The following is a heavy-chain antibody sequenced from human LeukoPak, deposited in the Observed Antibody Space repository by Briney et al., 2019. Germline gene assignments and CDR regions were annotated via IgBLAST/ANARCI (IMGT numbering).Heavy chain of an antibody. Sequence: GGSLRLSCAASGFTVSSNYMSWVRQAPGKGLEWVSVIYSGGTTYYADSVKGRFTISRDNSKNTLYLQMNSLRAEDTAVYFCASSRYASGRVLDYWGQGTLVTVSS. CDR2: IYSGGTT. D-gene: IGHD3-10*01. CDR1: GFTVSSNY. CDR3: ASSRYASGRVLDY. J-gene: IGHJ4*02. V-gene: IGHV3-66*01.